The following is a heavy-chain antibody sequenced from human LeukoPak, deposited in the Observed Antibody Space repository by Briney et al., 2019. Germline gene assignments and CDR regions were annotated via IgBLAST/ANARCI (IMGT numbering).Heavy chain of an antibody. V-gene: IGHV4-61*02. D-gene: IGHD5-18*01. CDR1: GGSISSGSYY. J-gene: IGHJ4*02. Sequence: SETLSLTCTVSGGSISSGSYYWSWIRQPAGKGLEWIGRIYTSGSTNYNPSLKSRVTISVDTSKNQFSLKLSSVTAADTAVYYCARQLWQCLLDYWGQGTLVTVSS. CDR3: ARQLWQCLLDY. CDR2: IYTSGST.